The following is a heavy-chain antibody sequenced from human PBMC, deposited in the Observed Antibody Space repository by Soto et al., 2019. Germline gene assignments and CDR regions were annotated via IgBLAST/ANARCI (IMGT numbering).Heavy chain of an antibody. CDR3: ASRGRYCSSTSCLGFDP. CDR2: IDPSDSYT. CDR1: GYSFTSYW. V-gene: IGHV5-10-1*01. J-gene: IGHJ5*02. D-gene: IGHD2-2*01. Sequence: GESLKISCKGSGYSFTSYWISWVRKMPGKGLEWMGRIDPSDSYTNYSPSFQGHVTISADKSISTAYLQWSSLKASDTAMDYCASRGRYCSSTSCLGFDPWGQRTLVTVSS.